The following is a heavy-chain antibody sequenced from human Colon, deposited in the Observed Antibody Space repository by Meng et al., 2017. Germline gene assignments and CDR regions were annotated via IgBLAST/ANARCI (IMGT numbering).Heavy chain of an antibody. V-gene: IGHV3-30*04. CDR3: ARQYSSSWYEPSYYYGMDV. Sequence: GESLKISCAASGFTFSSYAMHWVRQAPGKGLEWVAVISYDGSNKYYADSVKGRFTISRDNSKNTLYLQMNSLRAEDTAVYYCARQYSSSWYEPSYYYGMDVWGQGTTVTVSS. D-gene: IGHD6-13*01. CDR1: GFTFSSYA. J-gene: IGHJ6*02. CDR2: ISYDGSNK.